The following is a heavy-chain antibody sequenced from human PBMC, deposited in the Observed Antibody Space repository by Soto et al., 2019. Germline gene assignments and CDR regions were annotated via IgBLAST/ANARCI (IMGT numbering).Heavy chain of an antibody. J-gene: IGHJ5*02. CDR1: GGTFSSYA. CDR2: IIPIFGTA. D-gene: IGHD2-2*02. V-gene: IGHV1-69*01. Sequence: QVQLVQSGAEVKKPGSSVKVSCKASGGTFSSYAISWVRQAPGQGLEWMGGIIPIFGTANYAQKFQGRVTITADESTSTAYTELSSLRSEDTAVYYCARDGCGRTSCYRWFDPWGQGTLVTVSS. CDR3: ARDGCGRTSCYRWFDP.